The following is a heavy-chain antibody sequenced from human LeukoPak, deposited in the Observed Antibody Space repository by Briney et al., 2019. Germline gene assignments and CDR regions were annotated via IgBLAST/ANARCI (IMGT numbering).Heavy chain of an antibody. CDR2: ISSSSTYI. Sequence: PGGSLRLSCAASGFTFSSYEMHWVRQAPGKGLEWVSYISSSSTYIYYTDSVKGRFTMSRDNAKNSMYLQMNSLRAEDTAVYYCARGPDRVGWLPDNWFDPWGQGTLVTVSS. D-gene: IGHD6-19*01. J-gene: IGHJ5*02. CDR3: ARGPDRVGWLPDNWFDP. CDR1: GFTFSSYE. V-gene: IGHV3-21*05.